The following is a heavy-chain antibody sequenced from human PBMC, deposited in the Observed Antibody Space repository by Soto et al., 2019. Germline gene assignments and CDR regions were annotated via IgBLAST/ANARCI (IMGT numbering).Heavy chain of an antibody. D-gene: IGHD6-19*01. CDR1: GASISGND. CDR3: ARYRRGTGWYYLDY. V-gene: IGHV4-59*01. J-gene: IGHJ4*02. Sequence: PSETLSLTCTVSGASISGNDWSWIRQTPGKGLEWIGYIYDSGSTNYSPSLQSRVTMSVDRSKNQFSLALTSVTAADTALYFCARYRRGTGWYYLDYWGQGILVTVSS. CDR2: IYDSGST.